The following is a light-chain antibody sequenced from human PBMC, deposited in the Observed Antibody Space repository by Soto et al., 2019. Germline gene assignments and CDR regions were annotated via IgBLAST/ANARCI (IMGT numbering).Light chain of an antibody. CDR3: SSYAGSNNAYV. CDR2: EVS. J-gene: IGLJ1*01. V-gene: IGLV2-8*01. Sequence: QSVLTQPPSASGSPGQSVHISCTGTSSDVGGYNYVSWYQQHPGKAPKLMIYEVSKRPSGVPDRFSGSKSGNTASLTVSGLQAEDDADYYCSSYAGSNNAYVFGTGTKLTVL. CDR1: SSDVGGYNY.